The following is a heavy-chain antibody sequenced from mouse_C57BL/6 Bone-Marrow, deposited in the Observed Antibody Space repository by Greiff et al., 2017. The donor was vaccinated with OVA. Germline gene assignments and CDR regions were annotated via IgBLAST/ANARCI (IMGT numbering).Heavy chain of an antibody. Sequence: QVTLTECGPGLLQPSQTLSLTCSFSGFSLRTFGMGVGWIRQPSGKGLEWLAPIWWDDDKYSNPALKSWLIFFRDTSKNPVFHNIANVDTADTATYYCARRITTVVAPYYYAMDYWGQGTSVTVSS. CDR2: IWWDDDK. CDR3: ARRITTVVAPYYYAMDY. J-gene: IGHJ4*01. V-gene: IGHV8-8*01. D-gene: IGHD1-1*01. CDR1: GFSLRTFGMG.